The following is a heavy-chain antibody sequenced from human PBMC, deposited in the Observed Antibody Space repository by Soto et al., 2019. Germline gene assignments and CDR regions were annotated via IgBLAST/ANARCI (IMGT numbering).Heavy chain of an antibody. CDR2: IYPGDSDT. V-gene: IGHV5-51*01. CDR1: GYRFTSYW. CDR3: ARHRDIEFWNNKVYYYYMDV. D-gene: IGHD3-3*01. J-gene: IGHJ6*03. Sequence: PGESLKISCKGSGYRFTSYWIGWVRQMPGKGMEWMGIIYPGDSDTRYSPSFQGQVTISADKSISTAYLQWSSLKASDTAMYYCARHRDIEFWNNKVYYYYMDVWGKGTTVTVSS.